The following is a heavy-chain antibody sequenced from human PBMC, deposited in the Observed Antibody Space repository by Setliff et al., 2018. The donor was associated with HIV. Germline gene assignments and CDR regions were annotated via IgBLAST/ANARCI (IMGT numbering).Heavy chain of an antibody. J-gene: IGHJ3*02. CDR3: ARSKTFYDFWGGYYTHGAFKI. CDR2: IYYSGST. Sequence: SETLSLTCSFSGGSTTSYYWSWIRQPPGKGLEWIGYIYYSGSTNYNPSLKSRVTISLDTSKKQFSLKLSSVTAADTAIYYCARSKTFYDFWGGYYTHGAFKIWGLGTMVTISS. V-gene: IGHV4-59*01. D-gene: IGHD3-3*01. CDR1: GGSTTSYY.